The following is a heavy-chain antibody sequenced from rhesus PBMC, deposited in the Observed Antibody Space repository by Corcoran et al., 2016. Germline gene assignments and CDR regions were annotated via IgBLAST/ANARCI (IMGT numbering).Heavy chain of an antibody. CDR3: ARLMEVADV. V-gene: IGHV1S2*01. J-gene: IGHJ5-1*01. D-gene: IGHD2-33*01. CDR2: INPYNGNT. CDR1: GYTFTDYY. Sequence: QVQLVQSGAEVKKPGSSVKVSCKASGYTFTDYYMHWVRQAPRQGLVWMGWINPYNGNTNYEQKFQGRVTMTRDTSTSTAYRELSSLRSEDTAVYYCARLMEVADVWGPGVLVTVSS.